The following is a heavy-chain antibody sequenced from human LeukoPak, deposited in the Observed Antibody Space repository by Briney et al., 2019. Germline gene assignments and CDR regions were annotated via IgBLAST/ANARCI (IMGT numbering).Heavy chain of an antibody. CDR3: AKDEAFYGMDV. CDR1: GFTFDDYA. Sequence: GRSLRLSCAASGFTFDDYAMHWVRQAPGKGLEWVSGISWNSGSIGYADSVKGRFTISRDNAKNSLYLQMNSLRAEDTALYYCAKDEAFYGMDVWGQGTTVTVSS. J-gene: IGHJ6*02. CDR2: ISWNSGSI. V-gene: IGHV3-9*01.